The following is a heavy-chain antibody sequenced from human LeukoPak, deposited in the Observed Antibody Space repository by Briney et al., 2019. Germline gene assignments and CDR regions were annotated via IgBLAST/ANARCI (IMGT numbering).Heavy chain of an antibody. CDR1: GYSFVHYG. Sequence: GASVKVSCKASGYSFVHYGINWVRQAPGQGLEWMGWISNYNGNTRYAQKFQGRVTMTTDTSTSKAYMDLKSLSSDATAVSYCARASGDYETGNWFDPWGQGTPVTVSS. D-gene: IGHD4-17*01. CDR3: ARASGDYETGNWFDP. J-gene: IGHJ5*02. V-gene: IGHV1-18*01. CDR2: ISNYNGNT.